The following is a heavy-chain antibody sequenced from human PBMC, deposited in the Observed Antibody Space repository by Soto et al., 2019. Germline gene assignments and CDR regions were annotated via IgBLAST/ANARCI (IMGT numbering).Heavy chain of an antibody. V-gene: IGHV1-69*13. CDR2: IIPIFGTA. D-gene: IGHD3-22*01. J-gene: IGHJ4*02. CDR3: ASHYDSSGYYYRGLDY. Sequence: SVKVSCKASGGTSSSYAISWVRQAPGQGLEWMGGIIPIFGTADYAQKFQGRVTITADESTSTAYMELSSLRSEDTAVYYCASHYDSSGYYYRGLDYWGQGTPVTVSS. CDR1: GGTSSSYA.